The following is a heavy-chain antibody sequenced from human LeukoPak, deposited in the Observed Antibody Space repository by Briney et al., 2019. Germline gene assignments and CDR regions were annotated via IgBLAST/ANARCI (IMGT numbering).Heavy chain of an antibody. D-gene: IGHD1-26*01. J-gene: IGHJ6*02. V-gene: IGHV1-69*04. CDR3: ARATTPSYGMDV. CDR2: IIPIFGIA. CDR1: GVTFSSYA. Sequence: GASVNVSCQASGVTFSSYAISWVRQAPVQGLEWMGRIIPIFGIANYAQKFQGRVTITADKSTSTAYMELSSLRSEDTAVYYCARATTPSYGMDVWGQGTTVTVSS.